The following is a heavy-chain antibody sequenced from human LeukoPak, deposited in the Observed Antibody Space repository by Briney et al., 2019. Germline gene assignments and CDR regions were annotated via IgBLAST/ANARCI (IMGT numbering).Heavy chain of an antibody. J-gene: IGHJ5*02. CDR1: GGSFSGYY. Sequence: SETLSLTCAVYGGSFSGYYWSWIRQPPGKGLEWIGEISHSGSTNYNPSLKSRVTISVDTSKNQFSLKLSSVTAADTAVYYCARGSWGSSWYRGWWFDPWGQGTLVTVSS. D-gene: IGHD6-13*01. V-gene: IGHV4-34*01. CDR2: ISHSGST. CDR3: ARGSWGSSWYRGWWFDP.